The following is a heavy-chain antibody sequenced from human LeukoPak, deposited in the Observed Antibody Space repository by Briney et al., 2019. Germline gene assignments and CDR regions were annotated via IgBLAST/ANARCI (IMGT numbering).Heavy chain of an antibody. CDR3: ARDLRGEISGTRDAFDI. V-gene: IGHV4-4*02. D-gene: IGHD3-10*01. Sequence: SETLSLTCAVSGGSISSSNWWSWVRQPPGKGLEWIGEIYHSGSTNYNPSLKSRVTISVDKSKNQFSLKLNSVTAADTAVYYCARDLRGEISGTRDAFDIWGQGTMVTVSS. CDR2: IYHSGST. CDR1: GGSISSSNW. J-gene: IGHJ3*02.